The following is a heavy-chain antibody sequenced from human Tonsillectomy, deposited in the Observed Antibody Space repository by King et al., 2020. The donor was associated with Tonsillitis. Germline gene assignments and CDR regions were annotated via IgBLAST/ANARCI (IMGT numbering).Heavy chain of an antibody. Sequence: VQLQQWGAGLLKPSETLSLTCAVYGGSFSGFYWSWIRQHPGKGLEWTGEINHSGSTNYNPSLKSRVTISVDTSKNQFSLKLSSVTAADTAMYYCARCNYGDRDAFDIWGQGTMVTVSS. CDR3: ARCNYGDRDAFDI. CDR2: INHSGST. D-gene: IGHD4-17*01. J-gene: IGHJ3*02. CDR1: GGSFSGFY. V-gene: IGHV4-34*01.